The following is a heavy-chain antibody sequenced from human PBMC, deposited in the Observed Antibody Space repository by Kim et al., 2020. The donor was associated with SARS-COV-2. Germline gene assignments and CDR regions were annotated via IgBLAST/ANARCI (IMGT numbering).Heavy chain of an antibody. CDR1: GFTFTNYA. CDR2: ISGSGSTT. D-gene: IGHD6-13*01. Sequence: GGSLRLSCAASGFTFTNYAMSWVRQTPGRGLEWVSVISGSGSTTYQADSVKGRFTISRDNPKNTVYLQMNSLRIEDTALYYCAKGRGAAAVAPSDYWGQGTLVTVS. CDR3: AKGRGAAAVAPSDY. J-gene: IGHJ4*02. V-gene: IGHV3-23*01.